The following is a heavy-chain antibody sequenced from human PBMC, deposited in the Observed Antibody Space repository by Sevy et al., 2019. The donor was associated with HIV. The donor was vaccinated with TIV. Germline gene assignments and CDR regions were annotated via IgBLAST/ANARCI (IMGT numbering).Heavy chain of an antibody. Sequence: GGSLRLSCAASGFTVSSNYMSWVRQAPGKGLEWVSVIYSGGRTYYADSVKGRFPISRDNSKNTLYLQMNSLRAEDTAVYYCARDDVAAAGKGYWGQGTLVTVSS. CDR3: ARDDVAAAGKGY. CDR2: IYSGGRT. CDR1: GFTVSSNY. D-gene: IGHD6-13*01. J-gene: IGHJ4*02. V-gene: IGHV3-53*01.